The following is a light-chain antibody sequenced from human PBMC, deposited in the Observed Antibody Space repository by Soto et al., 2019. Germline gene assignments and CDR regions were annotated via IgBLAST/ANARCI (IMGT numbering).Light chain of an antibody. CDR3: QQYYTSPLT. Sequence: AIRMTQSPSSFSASTGDRVTITCRASQDINNYLAWYQQKPGKAPKLLIYAASTLQSGVPSRFSGSGSGTDFTLPISWLKSEDFATYDCQQYYTSPLTFGGGTKVELQ. J-gene: IGKJ4*01. CDR1: QDINNY. CDR2: AAS. V-gene: IGKV1-8*01.